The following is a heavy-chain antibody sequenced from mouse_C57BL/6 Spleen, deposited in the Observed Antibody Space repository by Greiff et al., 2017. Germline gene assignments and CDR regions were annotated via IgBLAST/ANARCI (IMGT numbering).Heavy chain of an antibody. CDR3: ARREDYDGYYAMDY. D-gene: IGHD2-3*01. CDR1: GYTFTSYW. J-gene: IGHJ4*01. Sequence: QVQLQQPGAELVKPGASVKMSCKASGYTFTSYWITWVKQRPGQGLEWIGDIYPGSGSTNYNEKFKSKATLTVDTSSSTAYMQLSNLTSEDSAVYYCARREDYDGYYAMDYWGQGTSVTVSS. CDR2: IYPGSGST. V-gene: IGHV1-55*01.